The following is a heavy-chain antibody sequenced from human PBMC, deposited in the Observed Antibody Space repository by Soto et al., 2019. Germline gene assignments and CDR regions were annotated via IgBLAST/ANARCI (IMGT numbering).Heavy chain of an antibody. CDR1: GFPFDIYT. D-gene: IGHD1-1*01. Sequence: DVQLLESGGGLVQPGKSLKLSCAASGFPFDIYTMSWVRQAPGKGLEWVSLIGGSGGGTNYAASVRGRFTTTRDNSKNTLYLHMRSLRPEDTAMYYCVNTRGLIDYWGQGTRVTVSS. CDR2: IGGSGGGT. V-gene: IGHV3-23*01. CDR3: VNTRGLIDY. J-gene: IGHJ4*02.